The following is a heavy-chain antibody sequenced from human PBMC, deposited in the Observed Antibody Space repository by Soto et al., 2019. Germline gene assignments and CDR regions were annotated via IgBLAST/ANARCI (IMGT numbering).Heavy chain of an antibody. V-gene: IGHV3-30-3*01. Sequence: QVQLVESGGVVVQPGRSLRLSCAASGFTFSSYAMHWVRQAPGKGREWVAVISYDGSNKYYADSVKGRFTISRDNSKNTLYLQMNSLRAEDTAVYYCASHPIAARAYWGQGTLVTVSS. J-gene: IGHJ4*02. CDR1: GFTFSSYA. CDR2: ISYDGSNK. CDR3: ASHPIAARAY. D-gene: IGHD6-6*01.